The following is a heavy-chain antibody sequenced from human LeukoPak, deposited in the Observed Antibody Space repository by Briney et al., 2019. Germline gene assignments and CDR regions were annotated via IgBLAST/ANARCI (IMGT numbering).Heavy chain of an antibody. CDR1: GFTFSSYA. CDR2: ISGSGGST. D-gene: IGHD2-15*01. CDR3: AKRYCSGGSCYSDYYYYYYMDV. Sequence: GGSLRLSCAASGFTFSSYAMSWVRQAPGKGLEWVSAISGSGGSTYYADSVKGRFTISRDNSKNTLYLQMNSLRAEDTAVYYCAKRYCSGGSCYSDYYYYYYMDVWGKGTTVTVSS. J-gene: IGHJ6*03. V-gene: IGHV3-23*01.